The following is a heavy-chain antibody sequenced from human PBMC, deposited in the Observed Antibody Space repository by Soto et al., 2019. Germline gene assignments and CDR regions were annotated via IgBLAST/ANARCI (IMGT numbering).Heavy chain of an antibody. V-gene: IGHV4-39*01. CDR3: ARPKMNGMDV. J-gene: IGHJ6*02. CDR1: GGSISRSSYY. Sequence: QLHLQESGPGLVKSSETLSLTCTVSGGSISRSSYYWVWLRQPPGKGLEWIGSIYDSGSTYYNPSLKSRVTISVDTSKNQFSLKLSSVTAADTAVYYCARPKMNGMDVWGQGTTVTVSS. CDR2: IYDSGST.